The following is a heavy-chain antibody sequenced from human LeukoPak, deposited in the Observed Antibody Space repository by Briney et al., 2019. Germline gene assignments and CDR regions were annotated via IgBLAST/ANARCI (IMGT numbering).Heavy chain of an antibody. CDR3: ARHVVGRGDFWSGPHRYNWFDP. J-gene: IGHJ5*02. Sequence: SETLSLTCTVSGGSISSSSYYWGWIRQPPGKGLEWIGSIYYSGSTYYNPSLKSRVTISVDTSKNQFSLKLSSVTAADTAVYYCARHVVGRGDFWSGPHRYNWFDPWGQGTLVTVSS. V-gene: IGHV4-39*01. CDR1: GGSISSSSYY. D-gene: IGHD3-3*01. CDR2: IYYSGST.